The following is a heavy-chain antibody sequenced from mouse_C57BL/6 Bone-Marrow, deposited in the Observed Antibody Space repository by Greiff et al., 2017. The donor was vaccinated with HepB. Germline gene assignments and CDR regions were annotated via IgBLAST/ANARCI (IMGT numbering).Heavy chain of an antibody. CDR2: IWTGGGT. J-gene: IGHJ2*01. Sequence: QVQLQQSGPGLVAPSQSLSITCTVSGFSLTSYAISWVRQPPGKGLEWLGVIWTGGGTNYNSALKSRLSISKDNSKSQVFLKMNSLQTDDTARYYCARNGGAAQVSTFDYWGQGTTLTVSS. V-gene: IGHV2-9-1*01. CDR1: GFSLTSYA. D-gene: IGHD3-2*02. CDR3: ARNGGAAQVSTFDY.